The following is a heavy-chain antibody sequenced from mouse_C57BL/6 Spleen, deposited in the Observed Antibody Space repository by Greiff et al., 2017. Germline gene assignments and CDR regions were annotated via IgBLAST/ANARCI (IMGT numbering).Heavy chain of an antibody. J-gene: IGHJ1*03. V-gene: IGHV1-15*01. CDR3: TRGGEYVSRYFDV. CDR1: GYTFTDYE. CDR2: IDPETGGT. D-gene: IGHD2-10*02. Sequence: QVQLQQSGAELVRPGASVTLSCKASGYTFTDYEMHWVKQTPVHGLEWIGAIDPETGGTAYNQKFKGKAILTADKSSSTAYMELRSLTSEDSAVYYCTRGGEYVSRYFDVWGTGTTVTVSS.